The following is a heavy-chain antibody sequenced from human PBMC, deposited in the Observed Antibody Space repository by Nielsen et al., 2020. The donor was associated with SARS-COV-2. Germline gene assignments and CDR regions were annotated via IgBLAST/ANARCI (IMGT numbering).Heavy chain of an antibody. V-gene: IGHV4-61*01. J-gene: IGHJ4*02. Sequence: SETLSLTCTVSGGSVSSGSYYWSWIRQPPGKGLEWIGYIYYSGSTNYNPSLKSRVTISVDTSKNQFSLKLSSVTAADTAVYYCARGRHMVRGVEFDYWGQGTLVTVSS. D-gene: IGHD3-10*01. CDR1: GGSVSSGSYY. CDR2: IYYSGST. CDR3: ARGRHMVRGVEFDY.